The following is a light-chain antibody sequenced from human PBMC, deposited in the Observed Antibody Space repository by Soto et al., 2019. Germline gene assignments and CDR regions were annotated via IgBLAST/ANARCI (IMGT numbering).Light chain of an antibody. CDR1: NIGSKS. CDR2: DDS. Sequence: SYELTQPPSVSVAPGQTASITCGGSNIGSKSVQWYRQKSGQAPLLVVNDDSDRPSGIPERFSGSNSGNTATLTISRVEAGDEADYYCQVWDNTNDHPVYVFGTGTKVTVL. V-gene: IGLV3-21*02. J-gene: IGLJ1*01. CDR3: QVWDNTNDHPVYV.